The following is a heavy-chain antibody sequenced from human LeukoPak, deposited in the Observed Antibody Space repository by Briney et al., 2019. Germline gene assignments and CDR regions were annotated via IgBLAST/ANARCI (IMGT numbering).Heavy chain of an antibody. CDR3: ARFPSYSSGNDVFDI. Sequence: GASVKVSCKASGGTFSSYAISWVRQAPGQGLEWMGRIIPILGIANYAQKFQGRVTITADKSTSTAYMELRSLRSDDTAVYYCARFPSYSSGNDVFDIGGKGKRVTVSS. CDR1: GGTFSSYA. V-gene: IGHV1-69*04. J-gene: IGHJ3*02. CDR2: IIPILGIA. D-gene: IGHD6-19*01.